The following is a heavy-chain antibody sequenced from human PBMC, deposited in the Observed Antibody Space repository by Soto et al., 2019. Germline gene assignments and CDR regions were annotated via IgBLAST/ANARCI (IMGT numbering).Heavy chain of an antibody. D-gene: IGHD1-26*01. CDR1: GYTFTSYG. Sequence: GASVKVSCKASGYTFTSYGISWVRQAPGQGLEWMGWISAYNGNTNYAQKLQGRVTMTTDTSTSTDYMELRSLRSEDTAVYYCARDDSAFSGSHYIDEFNYWGQGALVTGSS. CDR2: ISAYNGNT. V-gene: IGHV1-18*01. CDR3: ARDDSAFSGSHYIDEFNY. J-gene: IGHJ4*02.